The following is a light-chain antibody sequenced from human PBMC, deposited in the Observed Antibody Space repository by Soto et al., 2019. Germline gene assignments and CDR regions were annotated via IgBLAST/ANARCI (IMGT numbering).Light chain of an antibody. V-gene: IGKV2-28*01. CDR3: MQAQQIPRT. CDR2: LGS. J-gene: IGKJ1*01. CDR1: QSLLHTSGDKY. Sequence: DIVMTQSPLSLSVTPGAPASISCRSSQSLLHTSGDKYLDWYLQRPGQSPQLLIYLGSKRASGVSDRFSGSGSGTRFSLRISRVEAEDVGFYYCMQAQQIPRTFGQGTKVDIK.